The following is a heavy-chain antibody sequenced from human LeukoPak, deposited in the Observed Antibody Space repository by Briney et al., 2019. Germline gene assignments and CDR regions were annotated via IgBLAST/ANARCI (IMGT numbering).Heavy chain of an antibody. D-gene: IGHD3-16*01. V-gene: IGHV3-21*01. CDR1: GFTFSSHW. J-gene: IGHJ4*02. CDR3: ARQGGRNRFDY. Sequence: GGSLRLSCAASGFTFSSHWMNWVRQAPGKGLEWVSSISSSSSYIYYADSVKGRFTISRDNAKNSLYLQMNSLRAEDTAVYYCARQGGRNRFDYWGQGTLVTVSS. CDR2: ISSSSSYI.